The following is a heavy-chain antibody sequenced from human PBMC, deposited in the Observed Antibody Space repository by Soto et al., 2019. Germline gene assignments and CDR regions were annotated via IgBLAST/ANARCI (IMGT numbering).Heavy chain of an antibody. CDR1: GGTISSYD. J-gene: IGHJ4*02. CDR3: ARSSGREQRFEY. CDR2: INYSGST. Sequence: SETMSLTYTVSGGTISSYDLSWIRQPPGKGLEWIGEINYSGSTNYNPSLKSRVTISVDTSKNQFSLKLSSVTAADTAVYYCARSSGREQRFEYWGQGTLVTVSS. V-gene: IGHV4-59*12. D-gene: IGHD6-19*01.